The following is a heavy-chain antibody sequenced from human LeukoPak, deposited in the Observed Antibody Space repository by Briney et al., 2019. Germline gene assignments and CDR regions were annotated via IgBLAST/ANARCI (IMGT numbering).Heavy chain of an antibody. Sequence: GGSLRLSCAASGFTFSTYWMHWVRQAPGKGLVWVSRINPDGTTTSYADSVKGRFTISRDNAKNSLYLQMNSLRAEDTAVYYCARGAGYCTSTSCHLWSDYWGQGTLVTVSS. J-gene: IGHJ4*02. CDR1: GFTFSTYW. CDR3: ARGAGYCTSTSCHLWSDY. V-gene: IGHV3-74*01. D-gene: IGHD2-2*01. CDR2: INPDGTTT.